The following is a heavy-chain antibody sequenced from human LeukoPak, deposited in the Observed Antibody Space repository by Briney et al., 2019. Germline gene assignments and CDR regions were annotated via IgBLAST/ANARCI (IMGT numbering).Heavy chain of an antibody. V-gene: IGHV1-2*02. CDR3: ATVNGYDYHFDY. J-gene: IGHJ4*02. CDR1: GYSFTDYY. D-gene: IGHD5-12*01. Sequence: ASVKVSCKASGYSFTDYYMHWVRQAPGQGLEWVGWIKPNSGGTNYAQKFQGRLTMTKDTSINTGYMDLSRRRSDDTAVYYCATVNGYDYHFDYWGQGTLVTVSS. CDR2: IKPNSGGT.